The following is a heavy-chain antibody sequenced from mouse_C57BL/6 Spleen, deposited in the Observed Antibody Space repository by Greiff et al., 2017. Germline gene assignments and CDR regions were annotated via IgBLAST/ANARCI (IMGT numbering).Heavy chain of an antibody. CDR2: ISSGSSTI. CDR3: TRHYAMDY. Sequence: EVKLVESGGGLVKPGGSLKLSCAASGFTFSDYGMHWVRQAPEKGLEWVAYISSGSSTIYYADTVKGRFTFSRDNAKNTRFLQLTGLRSEDTAMYYCTRHYAMDYWGQGTSVTVSS. V-gene: IGHV5-17*01. J-gene: IGHJ4*01. CDR1: GFTFSDYG.